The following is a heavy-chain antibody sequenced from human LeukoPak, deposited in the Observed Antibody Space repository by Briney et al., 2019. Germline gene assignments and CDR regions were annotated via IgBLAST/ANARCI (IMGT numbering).Heavy chain of an antibody. D-gene: IGHD2-15*01. CDR3: AKRYCSGGSCCPDY. CDR2: ISNSGGST. Sequence: GGSLRLSCVASGFTFSNYAMSWVRQTPGKGLEWVSAISNSGGSTYNADSVKGRFTISRDNSKNTVYLQMNSLRAEDTVVYYCAKRYCSGGSCCPDYWGQGTRVTVSS. V-gene: IGHV3-23*01. J-gene: IGHJ4*02. CDR1: GFTFSNYA.